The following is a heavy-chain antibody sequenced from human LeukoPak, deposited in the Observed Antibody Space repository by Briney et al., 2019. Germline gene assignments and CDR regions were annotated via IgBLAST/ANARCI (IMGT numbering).Heavy chain of an antibody. V-gene: IGHV1-18*04. CDR3: ARDRLGYLDWLFLDY. J-gene: IGHJ4*02. Sequence: ASVKVSCKASGYTFTSYGISWVRQAPGQGLEWIGWISAYNGNTNYAQKLQGRVTMTTDTSTSTAHMELRSLRSDDTAVYYCARDRLGYLDWLFLDYWGQGTLVTVSS. CDR1: GYTFTSYG. D-gene: IGHD3-9*01. CDR2: ISAYNGNT.